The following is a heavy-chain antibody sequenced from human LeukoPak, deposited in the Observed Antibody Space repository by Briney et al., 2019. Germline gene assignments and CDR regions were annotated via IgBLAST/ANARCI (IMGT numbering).Heavy chain of an antibody. Sequence: ASVKVSCKASGYTFTSYGISWVRQAPGQGLEWMGWISAYNGNTNYAQKLQGRVTMTTDTSTSTAYMELISLRSEDTAVYYCAYTAMVSDVPSKKTPGYFDLWGRGTLVTVSS. CDR1: GYTFTSYG. V-gene: IGHV1-18*01. CDR3: AYTAMVSDVPSKKTPGYFDL. J-gene: IGHJ2*01. D-gene: IGHD5-18*01. CDR2: ISAYNGNT.